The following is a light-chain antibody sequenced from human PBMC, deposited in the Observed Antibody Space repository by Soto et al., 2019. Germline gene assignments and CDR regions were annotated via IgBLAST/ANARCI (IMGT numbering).Light chain of an antibody. J-gene: IGKJ3*01. V-gene: IGKV3-20*01. CDR1: QSVSSSY. CDR2: SAS. CDR3: QHYSSSPPEFT. Sequence: EIVLTQSPATLSLSPGERATLSCRASQSVSSSYLAWYQQRPGQAPRLLIFSASYRATGIPDRFSGSGSGTDFTLTISRLEPEDFAVYYCQHYSSSPPEFTFGPGTKVDSK.